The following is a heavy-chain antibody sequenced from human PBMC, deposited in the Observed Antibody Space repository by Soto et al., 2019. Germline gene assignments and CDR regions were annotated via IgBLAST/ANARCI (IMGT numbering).Heavy chain of an antibody. J-gene: IGHJ4*02. V-gene: IGHV2-5*01. CDR2: IYWNDDK. D-gene: IGHD3-3*01. CDR1: GFSLSTSGVG. CDR3: AHNRLIFGVVIKVGYFDY. Sequence: SGPTLVKPTQTLTLTCTFSGFSLSTSGVGVGWIRQPPGKALEWLALIYWNDDKRYSPSLKSRLTTTKDTPKNQVVLTMTKMDPVDTATYYCAHNRLIFGVVIKVGYFDYWGQGTLVTVSS.